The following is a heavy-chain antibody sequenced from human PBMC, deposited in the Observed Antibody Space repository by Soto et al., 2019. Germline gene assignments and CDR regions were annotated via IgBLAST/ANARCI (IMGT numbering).Heavy chain of an antibody. V-gene: IGHV1-69*12. CDR1: GGTFSSYA. J-gene: IGHJ6*02. D-gene: IGHD2-21*02. CDR2: IIPIFGTA. Sequence: QVQLVQSGAEVKKPGSSVKVSCKASGGTFSSYAISWVRQAPGQGLEWMGGIIPIFGTANYAQKFQGRVTITADESTRPAYMELSSPRSEDTAVYYCAKLAYCGGDCYQRRGGYYGMDVWGQGTTVTVSS. CDR3: AKLAYCGGDCYQRRGGYYGMDV.